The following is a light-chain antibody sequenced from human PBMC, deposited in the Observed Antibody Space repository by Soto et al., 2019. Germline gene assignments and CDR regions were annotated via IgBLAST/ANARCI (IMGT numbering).Light chain of an antibody. Sequence: QSALTQPASVSGSPGQSITISCTGTSSDVGGYDYVSWYQHHPGKVPQLMIYDVTVRPSGVPNRFSGSKSGSTASLTISGLQAEDEADYYCCSFTSTSTVVFGGGTQLTVL. J-gene: IGLJ2*01. CDR1: SSDVGGYDY. CDR3: CSFTSTSTVV. CDR2: DVT. V-gene: IGLV2-14*03.